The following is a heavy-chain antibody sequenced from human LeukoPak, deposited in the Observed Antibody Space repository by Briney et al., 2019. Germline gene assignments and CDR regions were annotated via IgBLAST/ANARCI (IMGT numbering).Heavy chain of an antibody. CDR1: GFTFSSYW. V-gene: IGHV3-74*01. CDR3: ARENDYGDYLDY. Sequence: GGSLRLSCAASGFTFSSYWMHWVRQAPGKGLVWVSRINSDGSSTSYADSVKGRFTISRDNAKNTLYLQMNSLRAEDTAVYYCARENDYGDYLDYWGQRTLVTVSS. J-gene: IGHJ4*02. D-gene: IGHD4-17*01. CDR2: INSDGSST.